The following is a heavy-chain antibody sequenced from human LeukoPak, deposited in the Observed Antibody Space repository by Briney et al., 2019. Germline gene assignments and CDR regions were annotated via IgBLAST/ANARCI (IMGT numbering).Heavy chain of an antibody. D-gene: IGHD3-10*01. Sequence: PSETLSLTCTVSGGSISSYYWSWIRQPPGKGLEWIGYIYYSGSTNYNPSLKSRVTISVDTSKNQFSLKLSSVTAADTAVYYCARIIMVRGATPYYFDYWGQGTLATVSS. V-gene: IGHV4-59*01. CDR2: IYYSGST. J-gene: IGHJ4*02. CDR3: ARIIMVRGATPYYFDY. CDR1: GGSISSYY.